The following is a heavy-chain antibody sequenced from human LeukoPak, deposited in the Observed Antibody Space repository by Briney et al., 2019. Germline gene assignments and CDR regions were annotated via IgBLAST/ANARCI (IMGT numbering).Heavy chain of an antibody. J-gene: IGHJ6*02. CDR3: ARGAVYYYGIDV. V-gene: IGHV1-8*01. Sequence: ASVKVSCKASGYTFTSYDINWVRQATGQGLEWMGWMNPNSGNTGYAQKFQGRVTMTRNTSISTAYMELSSLRSEDTAVYYCARGAVYYYGIDVWGQGTTVTVSS. CDR2: MNPNSGNT. CDR1: GYTFTSYD.